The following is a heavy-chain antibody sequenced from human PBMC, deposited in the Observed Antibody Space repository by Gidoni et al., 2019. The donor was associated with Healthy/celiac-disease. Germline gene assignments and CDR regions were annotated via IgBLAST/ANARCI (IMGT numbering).Heavy chain of an antibody. CDR1: GYPFTRYG. CDR2: ISAYNGNT. J-gene: IGHJ6*02. V-gene: IGHV1-18*01. Sequence: VQLVQSGAEVKKPGASVKVSCKASGYPFTRYGISWVRQAPGQGLEWMGWISAYNGNTNYAQKLQGRVTMTTDTSTSTAYMELRSLRSDDTAVYYCASWAVRGYYYYGMDVWGQGTTVTVSS. CDR3: ASWAVRGYYYYGMDV. D-gene: IGHD3-10*01.